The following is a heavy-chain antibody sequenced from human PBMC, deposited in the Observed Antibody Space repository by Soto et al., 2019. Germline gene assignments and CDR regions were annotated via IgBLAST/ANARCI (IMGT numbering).Heavy chain of an antibody. J-gene: IGHJ5*02. CDR1: GYTFNTYG. CDR2: ISAYDGKT. D-gene: IGHD3-3*01. V-gene: IGHV1-18*01. CDR3: ARDPHEFWTSYRFDP. Sequence: ASVKVSCKTSGYTFNTYGINWVRQAPGQGLELMGWISAYDGKTTYAEKFQGRVTLTTDTSTSTAYMELRSLRSGDTAIYYCARDPHEFWTSYRFDPWGQGTPVTVSS.